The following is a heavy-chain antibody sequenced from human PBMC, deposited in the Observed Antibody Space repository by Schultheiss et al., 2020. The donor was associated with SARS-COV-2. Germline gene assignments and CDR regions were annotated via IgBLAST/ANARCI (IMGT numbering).Heavy chain of an antibody. V-gene: IGHV3-7*04. Sequence: GGSLRLCCVASAFTFSRYWMSWVRQAPGKGLEWVANIKQDGSEKYYVESVKGRFTISRDNAKNSLYLQMNSLRAEDTAVYYCARDPTYGDYDYWGQGTLVTVSS. CDR1: AFTFSRYW. CDR2: IKQDGSEK. CDR3: ARDPTYGDYDY. J-gene: IGHJ4*02. D-gene: IGHD4-17*01.